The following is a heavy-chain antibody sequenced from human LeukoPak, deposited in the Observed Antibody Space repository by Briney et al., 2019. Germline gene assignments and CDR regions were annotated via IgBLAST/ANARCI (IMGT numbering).Heavy chain of an antibody. CDR2: IYYTGST. J-gene: IGHJ3*02. CDR3: ARGSPEDAFDI. D-gene: IGHD1-14*01. CDR1: GGSLSSGGYY. V-gene: IGHV4-31*03. Sequence: PSETLSLTCTVSGGSLSSGGYYWSWLRQDPGKGLEWIGYIYYTGSTFCNPSLKSRDTISVDTSKNQFSLKLSSVTAADTAVYYCARGSPEDAFDIWGQGTMVAVSS.